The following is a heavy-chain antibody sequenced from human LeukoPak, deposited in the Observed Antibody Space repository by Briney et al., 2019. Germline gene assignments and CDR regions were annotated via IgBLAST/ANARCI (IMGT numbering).Heavy chain of an antibody. D-gene: IGHD2-8*01. CDR2: MNPNTGHT. CDR3: ARGRTDCNNGVCYSNYYYMDV. V-gene: IGHV1-8*01. CDR1: GYAFTSND. J-gene: IGHJ6*03. Sequence: ASVKVSCKTSGYAFTSNDINWVRQAPGQGLEWMGWMNPNTGHTGSAEQFQGRVTMTRNTSISTAYMELSSLKSEDTATYYCARGRTDCNNGVCYSNYYYMDVWGKGTTVTVSS.